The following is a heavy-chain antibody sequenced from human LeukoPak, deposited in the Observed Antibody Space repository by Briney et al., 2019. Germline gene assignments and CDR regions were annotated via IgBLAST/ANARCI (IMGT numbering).Heavy chain of an antibody. V-gene: IGHV3-30*03. D-gene: IGHD3-10*01. CDR3: VRGSLLRLGEY. CDR1: GFTFSSYS. J-gene: IGHJ4*02. Sequence: GGSLRLSCAASGFTFSSYSMNWVRQAPGKGLEWVALISYDGRLKYYADSVKGRFPISRDNSKNTLYLQMNILRAEDTAVYYCVRGSLLRLGEYWGQGTLVTVSS. CDR2: ISYDGRLK.